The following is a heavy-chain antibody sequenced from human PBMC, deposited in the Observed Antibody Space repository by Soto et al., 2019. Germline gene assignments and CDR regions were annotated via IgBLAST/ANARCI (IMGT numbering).Heavy chain of an antibody. V-gene: IGHV1-2*02. CDR2: INPNSGGT. CDR1: GYTFTGYY. CDR3: ARDHYCSSTSCPYYYYYGMDV. J-gene: IGHJ6*02. Sequence: GXSVKVSCEASGYTFTGYYMHWGREAPVQGLEWMGWINPNSGGTNYAQKFQGRVTMTRDTSISTAYMELSRLRSDDTAVYYCARDHYCSSTSCPYYYYYGMDVWGQGTTVTVSS. D-gene: IGHD2-2*01.